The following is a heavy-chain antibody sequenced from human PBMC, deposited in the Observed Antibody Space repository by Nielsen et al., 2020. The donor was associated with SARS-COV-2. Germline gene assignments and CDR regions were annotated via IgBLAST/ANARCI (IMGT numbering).Heavy chain of an antibody. Sequence: GESLKISCVASGFTFRGYEMNWVRQAPGKGLEWVSYISSSGYTNYVDSVKGRFTISRDNAKNSLYLQMNSLRAEDTAVYYCAREGRKLPLDYWGQGTLVTVSS. J-gene: IGHJ4*02. V-gene: IGHV3-48*03. CDR3: AREGRKLPLDY. CDR1: GFTFRGYE. D-gene: IGHD5-24*01. CDR2: ISSSGYT.